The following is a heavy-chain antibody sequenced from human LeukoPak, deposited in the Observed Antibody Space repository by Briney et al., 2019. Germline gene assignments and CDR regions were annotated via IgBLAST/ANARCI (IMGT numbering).Heavy chain of an antibody. J-gene: IGHJ5*02. CDR2: INHSGST. CDR3: ARGEYSYGYNWFDP. D-gene: IGHD5-18*01. Sequence: SETLSLTCAVYGGSFSGYYWSWIRQPPGKGLEWIGEINHSGSTNYNPSLKSRVTISVDTSKNQFSLKLSSVTAADTAVYYCARGEYSYGYNWFDPWGQGTLATVSS. V-gene: IGHV4-34*01. CDR1: GGSFSGYY.